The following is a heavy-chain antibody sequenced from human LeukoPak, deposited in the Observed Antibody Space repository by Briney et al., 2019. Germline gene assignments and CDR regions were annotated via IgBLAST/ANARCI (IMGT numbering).Heavy chain of an antibody. D-gene: IGHD1-7*01. J-gene: IGHJ6*03. V-gene: IGHV3-21*01. Sequence: GGSLRLSCAASGFTFSRYNFNWVRQAPGKGLEWVSSISSSNTYIYYADSVKGRFTISRDNTKNSLYLQMNSLRAEDTAAYYCARHLTGTTYNYYYYYMDVWGKGTTVTVSS. CDR1: GFTFSRYN. CDR2: ISSSNTYI. CDR3: ARHLTGTTYNYYYYYMDV.